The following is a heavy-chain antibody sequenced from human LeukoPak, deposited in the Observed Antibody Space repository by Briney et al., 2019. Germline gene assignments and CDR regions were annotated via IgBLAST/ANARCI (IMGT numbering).Heavy chain of an antibody. V-gene: IGHV3-48*03. J-gene: IGHJ3*02. D-gene: IGHD5-18*01. CDR2: ISSSGRNI. CDR3: ARSLIQLWHDAFDI. CDR1: GFTFSNYE. Sequence: GGSLRLSCAASGFTFSNYEFNWVRQAPGKGLEWVSYISSSGRNIYYADSVKGRFTISRDNAKNTLYLQMNSLRAEDTAVYYCARSLIQLWHDAFDIWGQGTMVTVSS.